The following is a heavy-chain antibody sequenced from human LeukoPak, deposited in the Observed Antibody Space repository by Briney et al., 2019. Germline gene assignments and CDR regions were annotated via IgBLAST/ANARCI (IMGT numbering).Heavy chain of an antibody. Sequence: GGSLRLSCAASGFTFSSYWMSWVRQAPGKGLEWVANIKQDGSEKHYVDSVKGRFTISRDNAKNSLYLQMNSLRAEDTALYYCSKHMDTALAAFDYWGQGTLVTVSS. J-gene: IGHJ4*02. CDR2: IKQDGSEK. CDR3: SKHMDTALAAFDY. CDR1: GFTFSSYW. V-gene: IGHV3-7*03. D-gene: IGHD5-18*01.